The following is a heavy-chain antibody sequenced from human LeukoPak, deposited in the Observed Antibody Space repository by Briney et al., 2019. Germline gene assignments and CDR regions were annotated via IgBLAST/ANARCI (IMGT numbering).Heavy chain of an antibody. CDR3: ARDHRAAAADPFWDY. D-gene: IGHD6-13*01. V-gene: IGHV4-59*01. Sequence: SETLSLTCTVSGGSISGYFWSWIRQPPGKELEFIGYIHYTGSTNYKPSLKSRVIMSVDTSTNQLSLMLRSVTAADTAVYYCARDHRAAAADPFWDYWGQGTLVTVSS. J-gene: IGHJ4*02. CDR1: GGSISGYF. CDR2: IHYTGST.